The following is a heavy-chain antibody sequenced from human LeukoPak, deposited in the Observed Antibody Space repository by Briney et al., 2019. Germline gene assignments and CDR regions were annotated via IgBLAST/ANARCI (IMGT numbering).Heavy chain of an antibody. J-gene: IGHJ6*03. CDR1: GGSISSYY. Sequence: SETLSLTCTVSGGSISSYYWSWIRQPPGKGLEWIGYIYYSGSTNYNPSLKSRVTISVDTSKNQFSLKLSSVTAADTAVYYCARGYYDFWSGYHYYYYYMDVWGKGTTVTVSS. CDR2: IYYSGST. V-gene: IGHV4-59*08. D-gene: IGHD3-3*01. CDR3: ARGYYDFWSGYHYYYYYMDV.